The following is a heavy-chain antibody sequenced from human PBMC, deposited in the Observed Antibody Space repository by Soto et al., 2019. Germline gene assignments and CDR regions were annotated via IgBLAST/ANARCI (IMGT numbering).Heavy chain of an antibody. D-gene: IGHD3-9*01. V-gene: IGHV4-39*01. CDR3: ARLEGLATTSYYFAF. Sequence: QLQLQESGPGLVKPSETLSLTCSVSDDSINSDKYYWGWIRQPPGKGLEWIGSIYYRGNAYYNPSLQTRVTISLDKSKSPFSLKLTSVTAAHSAVYFCARLEGLATTSYYFAFWGPGALVTVSS. CDR1: DDSINSDKYY. J-gene: IGHJ4*02. CDR2: IYYRGNA.